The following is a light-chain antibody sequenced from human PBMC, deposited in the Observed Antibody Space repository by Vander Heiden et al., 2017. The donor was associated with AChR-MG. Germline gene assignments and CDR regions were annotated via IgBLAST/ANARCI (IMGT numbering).Light chain of an antibody. CDR2: KTS. Sequence: DVQMTQSPSTLSASVGDRVTITCRASQSISNWLAWYQQKPGKAPKLLMYKTSNLESGVPSRFSGGGSGTEFTLTISSLQPDDFATYYCQHYTSFSSTFGPGTKVDIK. J-gene: IGKJ3*01. CDR3: QHYTSFSST. CDR1: QSISNW. V-gene: IGKV1-5*03.